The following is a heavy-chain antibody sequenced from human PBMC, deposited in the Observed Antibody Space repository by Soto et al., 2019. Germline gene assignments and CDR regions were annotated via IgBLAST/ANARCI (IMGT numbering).Heavy chain of an antibody. J-gene: IGHJ4*02. CDR3: ARDLGRGYSSGWSSGEIGY. Sequence: QVQLVESGGGVVQPGRSLRLSCAASGFTFSSYAMHWVRQAPGKGLEWVAVISYDGSNKYYADSVKGRFTISRDNSKNALYLQMNSLRAEDTAVYYCARDLGRGYSSGWSSGEIGYWGQGTLVTVSS. D-gene: IGHD6-19*01. CDR1: GFTFSSYA. V-gene: IGHV3-30-3*01. CDR2: ISYDGSNK.